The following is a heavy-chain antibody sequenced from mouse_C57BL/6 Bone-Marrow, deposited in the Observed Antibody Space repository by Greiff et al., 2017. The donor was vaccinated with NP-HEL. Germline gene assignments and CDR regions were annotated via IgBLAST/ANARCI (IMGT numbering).Heavy chain of an antibody. CDR2: ISSGGSYT. CDR3: ARYTIPLCDY. V-gene: IGHV5-6*01. CDR1: GFTFSSYG. J-gene: IGHJ2*01. Sequence: EVKLMESGGDLVKPGGSLKLSCAASGFTFSSYGMSWVRQTPDKRLEWVATISSGGSYTYYPDSVKGRFTISRDNAKNTLYLQVSSLKSEHTAMYYCARYTIPLCDYGGQGTTLTVSS. D-gene: IGHD1-1*02.